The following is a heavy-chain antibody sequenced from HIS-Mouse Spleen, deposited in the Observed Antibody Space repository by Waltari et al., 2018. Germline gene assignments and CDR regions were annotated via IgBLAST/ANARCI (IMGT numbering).Heavy chain of an antibody. CDR1: GGSFSGYY. V-gene: IGHV4-34*01. CDR2: INHSGST. Sequence: QVQLQQWGAGLLKPSETLSLTCAVYGGSFSGYYWGWIRQPPGKGLEWIGEINHSGSTNYNPSLKSRVTISVDTSKNQFSLKLSSVTAADTAVYYCARGLGEYFQHWGQGTLVTVSS. J-gene: IGHJ1*01. CDR3: ARGLGEYFQH.